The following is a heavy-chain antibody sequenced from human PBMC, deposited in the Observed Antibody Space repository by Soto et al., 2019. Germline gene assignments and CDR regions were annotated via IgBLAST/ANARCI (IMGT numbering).Heavy chain of an antibody. J-gene: IGHJ5*02. CDR1: GDSVSSNSAA. D-gene: IGHD2-2*01. Sequence: SQTLSLTCAISGDSVSSNSAAWNWIRQSPSRGLEWLGRTYYRSKWYNDYAVSVKSRITINPDTSKNQFSLQLNSVTPEDTAVYYCARDLSCSSTSCYGYNCFDPWGQGTLVTVSS. CDR2: TYYRSKWYN. V-gene: IGHV6-1*01. CDR3: ARDLSCSSTSCYGYNCFDP.